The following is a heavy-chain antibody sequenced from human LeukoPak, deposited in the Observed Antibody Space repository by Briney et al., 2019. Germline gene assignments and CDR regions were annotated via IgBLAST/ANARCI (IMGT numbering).Heavy chain of an antibody. CDR1: GFTFSAYY. V-gene: IGHV3-69-1*01. CDR3: ARGPGSKDIVVVVAATGEYYYYGMDV. J-gene: IGHJ6*04. D-gene: IGHD2-15*01. CDR2: ISSSRTI. Sequence: PGRSLRLSCAASGFTFSAYYMNWVRQAPGKGLEWVSSISSSRTIYYADSVKDRLTISRDNAKNSLYLQMNSLRAEDTAVYYCARGPGSKDIVVVVAATGEYYYYGMDVWGKGTTVTVSS.